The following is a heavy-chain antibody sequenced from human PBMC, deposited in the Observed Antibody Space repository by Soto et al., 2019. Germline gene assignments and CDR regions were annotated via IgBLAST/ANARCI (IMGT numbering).Heavy chain of an antibody. Sequence: ASETLSLTCTVSGGSISSGDYYWSWIRQPPGKGLEWIGYIYYSGSTYYNPSLKSRVTISVDTSKNQFSLKLSSVTAADTAVYYCARFRSGSTESLFDYWGQGTLVTVSS. CDR2: IYYSGST. J-gene: IGHJ4*02. D-gene: IGHD5-12*01. CDR3: ARFRSGSTESLFDY. V-gene: IGHV4-30-4*01. CDR1: GGSISSGDYY.